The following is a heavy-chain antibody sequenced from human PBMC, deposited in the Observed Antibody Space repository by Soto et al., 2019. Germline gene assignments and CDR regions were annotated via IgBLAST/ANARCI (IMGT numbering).Heavy chain of an antibody. Sequence: LRLSCAASGXTFSSYSMNWVRQAPGKGLEWVSSISSSSSYIYYADSVKGRFAISRDNAKNSLYLQMNSLRAEDTAVYYCARGPYSSAGYFDYWGQGTLVTVSS. J-gene: IGHJ4*02. CDR3: ARGPYSSAGYFDY. CDR1: GXTFSSYS. V-gene: IGHV3-21*01. D-gene: IGHD6-25*01. CDR2: ISSSSSYI.